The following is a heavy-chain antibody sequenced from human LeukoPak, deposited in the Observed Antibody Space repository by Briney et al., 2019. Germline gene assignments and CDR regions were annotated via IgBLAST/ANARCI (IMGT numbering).Heavy chain of an antibody. CDR1: GGPISSYY. V-gene: IGHV4-59*01. D-gene: IGHD3-22*01. CDR2: IYYSGST. J-gene: IGHJ5*02. Sequence: SETLSLTCTVSGGPISSYYWSWIRQPPGKGLEWIGYIYYSGSTNYNPSLKSRVTISVDTSKNQFSLKLSSVTAADTAVYYCAREVSNYYDSSGYYDWFDPWGQGTLVTVSS. CDR3: AREVSNYYDSSGYYDWFDP.